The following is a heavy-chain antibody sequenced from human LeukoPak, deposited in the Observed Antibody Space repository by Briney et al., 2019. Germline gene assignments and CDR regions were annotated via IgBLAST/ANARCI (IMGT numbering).Heavy chain of an antibody. J-gene: IGHJ5*02. V-gene: IGHV1-2*02. CDR1: GYTFTSYG. D-gene: IGHD5-12*01. CDR3: ARDVARVYNWFDP. Sequence: ASVKVSCKASGYTFTSYGISWVRQAPGQGLEWMGWINPNSGGTNYAQKFQGRVTMTRDTSISTAYMELSRLRSDDTAVYYCARDVARVYNWFDPWGQGTLVTVSS. CDR2: INPNSGGT.